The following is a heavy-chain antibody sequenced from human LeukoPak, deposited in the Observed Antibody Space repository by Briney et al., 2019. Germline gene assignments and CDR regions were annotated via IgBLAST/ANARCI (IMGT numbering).Heavy chain of an antibody. CDR3: ARDRSGWFAFDI. V-gene: IGHV3-21*01. J-gene: IGHJ3*02. CDR2: ISSSSSYI. CDR1: GFTFSSYS. Sequence: GGSLRLSCAVSGFTFSSYSMNWVRQAPGKGLEWVSSISSSSSYIYYADSVKGRFTISRDNAKNSLYLQMNSLRAEDTAVYYCARDRSGWFAFDIWGQGTMVTVSS. D-gene: IGHD6-19*01.